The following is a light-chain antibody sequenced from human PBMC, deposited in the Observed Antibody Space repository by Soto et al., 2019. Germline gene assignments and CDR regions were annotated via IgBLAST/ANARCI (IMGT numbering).Light chain of an antibody. V-gene: IGLV2-14*01. CDR1: SSDVGAYNY. J-gene: IGLJ2*01. CDR2: DVS. Sequence: QSVLTQPASVSGSPGQSITISCTGTSSDVGAYNYVSWYQQHPGKAPKLIIYDVSNRPSGVSNRFSGSKCGNTASLTIYGLQAEDEADYYCSSHTTSDTVVFGGGTKLTVL. CDR3: SSHTTSDTVV.